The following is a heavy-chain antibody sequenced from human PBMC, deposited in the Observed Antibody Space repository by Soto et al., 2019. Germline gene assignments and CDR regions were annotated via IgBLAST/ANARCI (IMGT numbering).Heavy chain of an antibody. CDR2: INAGNGNT. J-gene: IGHJ4*02. CDR3: ARGDYYDIHDC. D-gene: IGHD3-22*01. V-gene: IGHV1-3*01. Sequence: QVQLVQSGAEVKKPGASVKVSCKASGYTFTSYAIHWVRQAPGQRLEWMGWINAGNGNTKYSQKFQGRVTISRDTSASTAYMELSSLRSEDTAVYYCARGDYYDIHDCWGQGTLVTVSS. CDR1: GYTFTSYA.